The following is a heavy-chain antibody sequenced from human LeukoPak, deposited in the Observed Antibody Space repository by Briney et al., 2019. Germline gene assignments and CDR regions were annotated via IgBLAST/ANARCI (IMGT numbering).Heavy chain of an antibody. CDR3: ARHVQYSGSNLDY. Sequence: SVKVSCKASGGTFSSYTISWVRQAPGQGLEWMGRIIPILGIANYAQKFQGRVTITADKSTSTAYMELSSLRSEDTAVYYCARHVQYSGSNLDYWGQGTLVTVSS. CDR2: IIPILGIA. CDR1: GGTFSSYT. D-gene: IGHD1-26*01. V-gene: IGHV1-69*02. J-gene: IGHJ4*02.